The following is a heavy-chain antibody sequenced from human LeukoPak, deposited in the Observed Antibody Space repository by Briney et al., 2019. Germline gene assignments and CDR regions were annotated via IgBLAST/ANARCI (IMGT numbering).Heavy chain of an antibody. CDR3: ARDPRNYVDY. J-gene: IGHJ4*02. CDR1: GYTFTGFY. V-gene: IGHV1-2*02. D-gene: IGHD2/OR15-2a*01. Sequence: ASVKVSCKASGYTFTGFYLHWVRQASGRGLEWMGWINPNSGATNSAQKFQGRVTLTRDASISTAYMELSSLRSDDTAVYYCARDPRNYVDYWGQGTLVTVPS. CDR2: INPNSGAT.